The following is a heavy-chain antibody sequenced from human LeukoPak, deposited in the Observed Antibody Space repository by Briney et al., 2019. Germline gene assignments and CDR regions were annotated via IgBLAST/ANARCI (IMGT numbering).Heavy chain of an antibody. CDR2: VYYRGSP. CDR1: GGSVSSGDYY. J-gene: IGHJ4*02. Sequence: SQTLSLTCTVSGGSVSSGDYYWGWIRQPPGKGLEWIGYVYYRGSPYYNPSLKSRVTISVDTSKNQFSLKLSSVTAADTAVYYCARGVGGVAAAGYHDYWGQGTLVTVSS. D-gene: IGHD6-13*01. V-gene: IGHV4-30-4*08. CDR3: ARGVGGVAAAGYHDY.